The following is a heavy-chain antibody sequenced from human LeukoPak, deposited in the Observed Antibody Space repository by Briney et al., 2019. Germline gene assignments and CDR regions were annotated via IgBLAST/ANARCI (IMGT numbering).Heavy chain of an antibody. Sequence: GGSLRLSCAASGFTFRSYGMHWVRQAPGKGLEWVAVIWYDGSNKYYADSVKGRFTVSRDNSKNTLYLQMNSLRAEDTAVYYCATAVASSSGWYAAYWGQGTLVTVSS. CDR1: GFTFRSYG. V-gene: IGHV3-33*01. J-gene: IGHJ4*02. CDR3: ATAVASSSGWYAAY. CDR2: IWYDGSNK. D-gene: IGHD6-19*01.